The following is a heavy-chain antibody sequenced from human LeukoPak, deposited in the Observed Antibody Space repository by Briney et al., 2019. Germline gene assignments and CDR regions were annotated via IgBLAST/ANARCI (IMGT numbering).Heavy chain of an antibody. CDR1: EFTVSSNY. Sequence: GGSLRLSCAASEFTVSSNYMSWVRQAPGKGLEWVSVIYSGGSTYYADSVKGRFTISRDNSKNTLYLQMNSLRAEDTAVYYCARVALGLVGYYAFDIWGQGTMVTVSS. CDR3: ARVALGLVGYYAFDI. J-gene: IGHJ3*02. D-gene: IGHD3-22*01. CDR2: IYSGGST. V-gene: IGHV3-53*01.